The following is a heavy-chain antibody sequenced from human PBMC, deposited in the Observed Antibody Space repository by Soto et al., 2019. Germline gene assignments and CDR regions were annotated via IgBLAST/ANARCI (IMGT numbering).Heavy chain of an antibody. J-gene: IGHJ4*01. CDR1: GFTFDDYA. CDR2: ISWNSGSI. V-gene: IGHV3-9*01. CDR3: ARSGLPLIEILDY. D-gene: IGHD1-1*01. Sequence: PGGSLRLSCAASGFTFDDYAMHWVRQAPGKGLEWVSGISWNSGSIGYADSVKGRFTISRDNAKNSLYLQMNSLRAEDTAVYYCARSGLPLIEILDYWGHGTLVTVSS.